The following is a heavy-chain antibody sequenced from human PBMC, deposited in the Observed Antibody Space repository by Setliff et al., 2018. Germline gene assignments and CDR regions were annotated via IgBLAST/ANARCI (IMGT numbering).Heavy chain of an antibody. Sequence: GGSLRLSCAASGFTFSSSSMTWVRQAPGKGLEWVSGITWNSGAIAYADSVKGRFSISRDNAKNSLYLQMNSLRAEDTALYYCAKGGDCSTGAICYFDYWGQGTLVTVSS. V-gene: IGHV3-9*01. D-gene: IGHD2-21*02. J-gene: IGHJ4*02. CDR2: ITWNSGAI. CDR3: AKGGDCSTGAICYFDY. CDR1: GFTFSSSS.